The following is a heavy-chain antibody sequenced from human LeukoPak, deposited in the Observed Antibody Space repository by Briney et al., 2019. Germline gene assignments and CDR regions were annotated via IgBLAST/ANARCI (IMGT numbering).Heavy chain of an antibody. D-gene: IGHD3-10*01. CDR3: ARAMVRGVRYFDY. J-gene: IGHJ4*02. CDR1: GGTFSSYA. Sequence: ASVKVSCKASGGTFSSYAISWVRQAPGQGLEWMGGIIPIFGTANYAQKFQGRVTITADESTSTAYMELSSLRSEETAVYYCARAMVRGVRYFDYWGQGTLVTVSS. CDR2: IIPIFGTA. V-gene: IGHV1-69*13.